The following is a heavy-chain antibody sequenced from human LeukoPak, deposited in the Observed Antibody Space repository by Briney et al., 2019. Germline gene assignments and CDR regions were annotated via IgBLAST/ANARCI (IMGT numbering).Heavy chain of an antibody. CDR3: ARAGTLWFGEGPGDY. D-gene: IGHD3-10*01. V-gene: IGHV3-7*03. CDR2: IKQDGSEK. J-gene: IGHJ4*02. Sequence: PGGSLRLSCAASGFTFSSYWMSWVRQAPGKGLEWVANIKQDGSEKYYVDSVKGRFTISRDNAKNSLYLQMNSLRAEDTAVYYCARAGTLWFGEGPGDYWGQGTLVTVSS. CDR1: GFTFSSYW.